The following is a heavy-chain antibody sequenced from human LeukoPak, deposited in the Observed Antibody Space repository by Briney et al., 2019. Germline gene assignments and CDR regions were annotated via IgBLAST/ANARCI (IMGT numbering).Heavy chain of an antibody. CDR3: ARVVGFYYYSMDV. V-gene: IGHV4-59*11. CDR1: GGSISSHY. J-gene: IGHJ6*02. D-gene: IGHD2-15*01. Sequence: SEILSLTCTVSGGSISSHYWSWIRQPPGKGLEWIGYIHYSGNTNYNPSLKSRVTISLDTSKKHFSLKLSSVTAADTAVYYCARVVGFYYYSMDVWGRGTTVTVSS. CDR2: IHYSGNT.